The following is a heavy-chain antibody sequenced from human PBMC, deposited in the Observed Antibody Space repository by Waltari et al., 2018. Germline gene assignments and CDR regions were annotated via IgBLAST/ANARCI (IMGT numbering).Heavy chain of an antibody. D-gene: IGHD1-26*01. Sequence: QVQLQQWGAGLLKPSATLSLTCAVYGGSFRGYYWSWNRKPPGKGLEWIGEINHSVTTNYNPSLKSRVTISVDTSKNQFSLKLSSVTAADTAVYYCARLGKLSGSYYRNYYYMDVWDRGTTVTVSS. V-gene: IGHV4-34*01. CDR1: GGSFRGYY. CDR2: INHSVTT. J-gene: IGHJ6*03. CDR3: ARLGKLSGSYYRNYYYMDV.